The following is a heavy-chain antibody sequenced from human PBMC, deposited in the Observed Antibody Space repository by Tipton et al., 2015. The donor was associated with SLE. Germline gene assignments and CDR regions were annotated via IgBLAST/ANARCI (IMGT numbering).Heavy chain of an antibody. CDR1: GGTFSSYG. Sequence: QVQLVQSGAEVKKPGSSVKLSCQSSGGTFSSYGLSWVRQAPGQGLEWMGWINTNTGNPTYAQGFTGRFVFSLDTSVSTAYLQISSLKAEDTAVYYCARDLLARLIGSWGQGTMVTVSS. V-gene: IGHV7-4-1*02. CDR3: ARDLLARLIGS. J-gene: IGHJ3*01. CDR2: INTNTGNP. D-gene: IGHD3-22*01.